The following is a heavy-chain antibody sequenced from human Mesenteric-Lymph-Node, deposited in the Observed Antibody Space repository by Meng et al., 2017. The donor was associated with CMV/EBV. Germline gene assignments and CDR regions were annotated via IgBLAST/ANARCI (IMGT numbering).Heavy chain of an antibody. D-gene: IGHD2-2*02. Sequence: ASVKVSCKASQYTFTTYYIHWVRQAPGQGFEWMGMINPGDGGPTYAQKFQGRIFMTRDTSTSTVYMDLSSLRSEDTAVYYCARDLDCSSTSCYTVPWGQGTLVTVSS. J-gene: IGHJ5*02. CDR3: ARDLDCSSTSCYTVP. CDR2: INPGDGGP. CDR1: QYTFTTYY. V-gene: IGHV1-46*01.